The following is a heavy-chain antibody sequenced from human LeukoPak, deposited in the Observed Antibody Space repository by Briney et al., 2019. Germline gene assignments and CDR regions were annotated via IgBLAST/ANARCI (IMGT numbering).Heavy chain of an antibody. Sequence: GGSLRLSCAASGFTFASYAVNWVRQAPGKGLEWVSAISGDGTFIYYAESVKGRFTISRDSSKSTVYLQMNSLRAEDTAIYYCARVDGSSLSRARSDYWGAGTLVTVSS. V-gene: IGHV3-23*01. J-gene: IGHJ4*02. CDR2: ISGDGTFI. D-gene: IGHD6-6*01. CDR1: GFTFASYA. CDR3: ARVDGSSLSRARSDY.